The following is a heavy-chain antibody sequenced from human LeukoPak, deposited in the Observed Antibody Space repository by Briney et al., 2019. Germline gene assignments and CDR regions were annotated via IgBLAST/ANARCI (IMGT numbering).Heavy chain of an antibody. D-gene: IGHD6-13*01. CDR3: AHRLGPRGSSWSSAYFDY. Sequence: SGPPRVKPTQTLTLTCTFSGFSLTTSGVGVGWIRQPPGKALECHALIYWDDDKRYSPSLKSRLTITKDTSKNQVVLTMTNMDPVDTATYYCAHRLGPRGSSWSSAYFDYWGQGTLVTVSS. CDR1: GFSLTTSGVG. V-gene: IGHV2-5*02. CDR2: IYWDDDK. J-gene: IGHJ4*02.